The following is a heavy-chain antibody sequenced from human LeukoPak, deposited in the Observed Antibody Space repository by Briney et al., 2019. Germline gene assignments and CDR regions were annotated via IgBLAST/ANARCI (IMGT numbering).Heavy chain of an antibody. D-gene: IGHD1-7*01. CDR2: IYTSGGA. CDR3: ARELQLRV. V-gene: IGHV4-4*07. CDR1: GDSISTYY. J-gene: IGHJ4*02. Sequence: SETLSLTCIVSGDSISTYYWGWIRQSAGKGLEWIGRIYTSGGAKYSSSLKSRVTISVDETKNQVSLRLTSVTAADTAVYYCARELQLRVWGQGTLVTVSS.